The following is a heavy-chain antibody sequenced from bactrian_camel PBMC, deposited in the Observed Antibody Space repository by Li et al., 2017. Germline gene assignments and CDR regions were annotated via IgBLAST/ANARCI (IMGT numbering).Heavy chain of an antibody. J-gene: IGHJ4*01. Sequence: QVQLVESGGGSVQAGGSLRLSCAASGYTYNRNCMAWFRQAPGKEREGVAAICGSGYTDYAGSVAGRFTVSKDNAKNALLLQMDNLRPEDSAIYYCAAARIGFPSLARYLYAYWGPGTQVTVS. CDR2: ICGSGYT. D-gene: IGHD1*01. V-gene: IGHV3S53*01. CDR1: GYTYNRNC. CDR3: AAARIGFPSLARYLYAY.